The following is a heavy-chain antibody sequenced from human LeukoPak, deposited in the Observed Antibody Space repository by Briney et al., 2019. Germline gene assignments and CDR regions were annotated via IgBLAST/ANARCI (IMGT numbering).Heavy chain of an antibody. CDR1: GFTFDDYA. V-gene: IGHV3-9*01. Sequence: PGGSLRLSCAASGFTFDDYAMHWVRQAPGKGLEWVSGISWNSGSIGYADSVEGRFTTSRDNAKNSLYLQMNSLRAEDTALYYCAKDFTAMVRGGDYWGQGTLVTVSS. CDR3: AKDFTAMVRGGDY. D-gene: IGHD5-18*01. CDR2: ISWNSGSI. J-gene: IGHJ4*02.